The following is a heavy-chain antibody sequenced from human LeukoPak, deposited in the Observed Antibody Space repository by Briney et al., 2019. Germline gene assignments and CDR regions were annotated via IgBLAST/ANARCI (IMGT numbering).Heavy chain of an antibody. CDR3: ARAPFDSTAY. CDR2: IKSDGSST. V-gene: IGHV3-74*01. CDR1: GFNFSSYW. Sequence: GGSLTLPCAASGFNFSSYWMHWVRQPPGKGLQWVSRIKSDGSSTNYADSVKGRFTISRDNAKNTLYLQMNSLRAEDTAVYYCARAPFDSTAYWGQGTLVTVSS. J-gene: IGHJ4*02. D-gene: IGHD3-22*01.